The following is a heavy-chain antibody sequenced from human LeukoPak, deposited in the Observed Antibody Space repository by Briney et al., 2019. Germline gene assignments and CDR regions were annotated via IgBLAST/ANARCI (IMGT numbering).Heavy chain of an antibody. CDR3: ARDGWIQLWLGPKPVPNNWFDP. CDR1: GYTFTGYY. Sequence: ASVKVSCKASGYTFTGYYMHWVRQAPGQGLEWMGWINPNSGGTNYAQKFQGRVTMTRDTSISTAYMELSRLRSDDTAVYYCARDGWIQLWLGPKPVPNNWFDPWGQGTLVTVSS. CDR2: INPNSGGT. J-gene: IGHJ5*02. V-gene: IGHV1-2*02. D-gene: IGHD5-18*01.